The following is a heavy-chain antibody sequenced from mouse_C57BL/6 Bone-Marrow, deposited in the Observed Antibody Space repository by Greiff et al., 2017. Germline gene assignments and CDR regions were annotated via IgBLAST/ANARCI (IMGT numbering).Heavy chain of an antibody. Sequence: VQLQESGAELAKPGASVKMSCKASGYTFTSYWMHWVKQRPGQGLEWIGYINPSTGYTEYNQKFKDKATLTADKSSSTAYMQLSRLTSEDSAVYYWAYRYDWYFDVWGAGTTVTVSS. V-gene: IGHV1-7*01. CDR2: INPSTGYT. D-gene: IGHD2-14*01. J-gene: IGHJ1*01. CDR3: AYRYDWYFDV. CDR1: GYTFTSYW.